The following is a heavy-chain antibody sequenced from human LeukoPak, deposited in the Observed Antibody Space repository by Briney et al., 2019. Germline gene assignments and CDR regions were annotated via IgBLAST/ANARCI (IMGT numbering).Heavy chain of an antibody. J-gene: IGHJ4*02. V-gene: IGHV3-30*18. CDR1: GFTFTNYA. CDR3: AKSITFGGVIVPNDY. D-gene: IGHD3-16*02. CDR2: ISHDGNNK. Sequence: GGSLRLSCAASGFTFTNYAMHWVRQAPGKGLEWVALISHDGNNKYYADSVKGRFTTSRDDSKNMLYLQMNSLRAEDTAVYYCAKSITFGGVIVPNDYWGQGTLVTVSS.